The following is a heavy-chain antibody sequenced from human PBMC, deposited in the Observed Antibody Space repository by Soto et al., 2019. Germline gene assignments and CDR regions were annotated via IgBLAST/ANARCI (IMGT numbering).Heavy chain of an antibody. CDR1: GFTFSSYA. J-gene: IGHJ6*02. V-gene: IGHV3-23*01. CDR3: AKDSEVTTMGDYYYYGMDV. Sequence: QTGGSLRLSCAASGFTFSSYAMSWVRQAPGKGLEWVSAISGSGGSTYYADSVKGRFTISRDNSKNTLYLQMNSLRAEDTAVYYCAKDSEVTTMGDYYYYGMDVWGQGTTVTVSS. CDR2: ISGSGGST. D-gene: IGHD2-21*02.